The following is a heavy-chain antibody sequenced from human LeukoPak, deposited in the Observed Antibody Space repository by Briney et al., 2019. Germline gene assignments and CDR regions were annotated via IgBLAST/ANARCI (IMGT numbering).Heavy chain of an antibody. Sequence: ASVKVSCKASGHTFTRHGISWVRQAPGQGLEWMGWISVYNGNTNYAQKLQGRVTMTTDTSTSAAYMELRSLRSDDTAVYYCAREDNYDSSGTSFDYWGQGTLVTVSS. CDR2: ISVYNGNT. J-gene: IGHJ4*02. D-gene: IGHD3-22*01. V-gene: IGHV1-18*01. CDR3: AREDNYDSSGTSFDY. CDR1: GHTFTRHG.